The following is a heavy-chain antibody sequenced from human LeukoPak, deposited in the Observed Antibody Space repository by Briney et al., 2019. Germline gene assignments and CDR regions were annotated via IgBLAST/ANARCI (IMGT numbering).Heavy chain of an antibody. J-gene: IGHJ4*02. Sequence: PSETLSLTCAVYGGSFSGYYWSWIRQPPGKGLEWIGEINHSGSTNYNPSLKSRVTISVDTSKNQFSLKLSSVTAADAAVYYCARSTVFGTIGTYWGQGTLVTVSS. V-gene: IGHV4-34*01. D-gene: IGHD3-3*01. CDR1: GGSFSGYY. CDR2: INHSGST. CDR3: ARSTVFGTIGTY.